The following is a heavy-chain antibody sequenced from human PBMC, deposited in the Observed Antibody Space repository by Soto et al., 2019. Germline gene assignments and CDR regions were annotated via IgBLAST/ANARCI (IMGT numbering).Heavy chain of an antibody. J-gene: IGHJ6*02. Sequence: SETLSLTCAVYGGSFSGYYWSCIRQPPGKGLEWIGEINHSGSTNYNPSLKSRVTISVDTSRNQFSLKLSSVTAADTAVYYCASEGGYFDSSGSGVYHYHGVDVWGQGTTVTVSS. V-gene: IGHV4-34*01. D-gene: IGHD3-22*01. CDR3: ASEGGYFDSSGSGVYHYHGVDV. CDR2: INHSGST. CDR1: GGSFSGYY.